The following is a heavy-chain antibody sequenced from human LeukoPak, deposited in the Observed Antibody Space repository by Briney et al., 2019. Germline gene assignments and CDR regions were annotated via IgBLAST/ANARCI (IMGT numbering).Heavy chain of an antibody. V-gene: IGHV3-48*03. CDR2: ISSGAITM. CDR3: ALLAVASDLDY. Sequence: GGSLRLSCAASGFMLRSFEMCWVRQAPGKGLEWIAYISSGAITMYYADSVKGRFTLSRDDAKNSLFLQMNRLRAEDTAVYYCALLAVASDLDYWGQGALVTVSS. D-gene: IGHD6-19*01. CDR1: GFMLRSFE. J-gene: IGHJ4*02.